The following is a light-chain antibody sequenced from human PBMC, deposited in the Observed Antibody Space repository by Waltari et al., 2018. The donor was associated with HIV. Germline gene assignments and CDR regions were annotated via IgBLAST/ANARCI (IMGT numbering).Light chain of an antibody. Sequence: SYELTQPTSVSVSPGQTASIPCSGDELGDKYACWYQQKPGQSPVLVIYKDGKRPSGIPERFSGFNSGNTATLTISGTQAMDEADYYCQAWDSDTPKVFGGGTKLTVL. CDR2: KDG. J-gene: IGLJ2*01. V-gene: IGLV3-1*01. CDR3: QAWDSDTPKV. CDR1: ELGDKY.